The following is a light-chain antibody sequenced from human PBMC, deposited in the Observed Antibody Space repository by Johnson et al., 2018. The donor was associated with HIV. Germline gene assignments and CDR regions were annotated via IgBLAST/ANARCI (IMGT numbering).Light chain of an antibody. Sequence: QSILTQPPSASGTPGQRVTISCSGSSSNIGSNTVNWYQQLPGTAPKLLIYRNNQRPSGIPDRFSGSKSGTSATLRITGLQTGDEADYYCGTWDSSLSAGRVFGTGTKVTVL. CDR3: GTWDSSLSAGRV. V-gene: IGLV1-51*02. CDR1: SSNIGSNT. CDR2: RNN. J-gene: IGLJ1*01.